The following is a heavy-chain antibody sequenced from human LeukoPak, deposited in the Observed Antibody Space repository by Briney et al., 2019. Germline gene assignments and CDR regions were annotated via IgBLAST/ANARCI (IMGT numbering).Heavy chain of an antibody. Sequence: GGSLRLSCAASGFTFSSYAMHWVRQAPGKGLEWVAVISYDGSNKYYADSVKGRFTISRDNSKNTLYLQMNSLRAEDTAVYYCARGLQFGGYYFDYWGQGTLVTVSS. D-gene: IGHD3-16*01. V-gene: IGHV3-30*04. J-gene: IGHJ4*02. CDR1: GFTFSSYA. CDR3: ARGLQFGGYYFDY. CDR2: ISYDGSNK.